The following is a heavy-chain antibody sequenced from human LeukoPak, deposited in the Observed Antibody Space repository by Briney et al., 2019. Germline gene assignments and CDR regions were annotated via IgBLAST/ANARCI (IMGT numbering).Heavy chain of an antibody. CDR1: GGTFSSYA. D-gene: IGHD5-18*01. CDR2: IIPIFGTA. Sequence: SVKVSCKASGGTFSSYAISWVRQAPGQGLEWMGGIIPIFGTANYAQKFQGRVTITADKSTSTAYMELSSLRSEDTAVYYCAREAEVDTAMVKNYYYYYMDVWGKGTTVTVSS. V-gene: IGHV1-69*06. J-gene: IGHJ6*03. CDR3: AREAEVDTAMVKNYYYYYMDV.